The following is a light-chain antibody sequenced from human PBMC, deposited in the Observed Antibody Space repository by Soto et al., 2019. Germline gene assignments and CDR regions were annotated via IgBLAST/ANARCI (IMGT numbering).Light chain of an antibody. CDR3: QQYSNLIT. CDR2: DAS. J-gene: IGKJ5*01. Sequence: DIQMTQAPSSLSASLGDRVIITCQASQDVSNYLNWYQQKLGKAPKLLIYDASNLETGVPSRFSGSGSGTYFSFTISSLQPEDFATYYCQQYSNLITFGQGTRLEIK. V-gene: IGKV1-33*01. CDR1: QDVSNY.